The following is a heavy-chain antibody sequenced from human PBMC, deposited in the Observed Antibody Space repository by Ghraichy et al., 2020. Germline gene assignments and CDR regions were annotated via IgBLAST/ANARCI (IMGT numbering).Heavy chain of an antibody. J-gene: IGHJ3*02. CDR3: TTEYCRSTSCYFAFDI. D-gene: IGHD2-2*01. V-gene: IGHV3-15*01. Sequence: WVGGVGEGGGKGLEWGGGIKSKTDGGTKDYAAPGKGRFTISRDDSKNTLYLQMNSMKAEDTAVYYCTTEYCRSTSCYFAFDIWGHGTMVTVSS. CDR2: IKSKTDGGTK. CDR1: W.